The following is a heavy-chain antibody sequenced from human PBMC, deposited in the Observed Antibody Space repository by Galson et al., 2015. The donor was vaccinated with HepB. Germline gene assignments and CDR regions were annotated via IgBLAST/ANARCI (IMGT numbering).Heavy chain of an antibody. J-gene: IGHJ5*01. CDR2: ISGNGDST. CDR3: AKDYGLFDS. CDR1: GFTFSGSA. V-gene: IGHV3-23*01. D-gene: IGHD3-10*01. Sequence: SLRLSCAASGFTFSGSAIHWVRQAPGRGLEWISGISGNGDSTFYADSVKGRFTVSRDNSNNMLYLQMNSLRAEDAGLYFCAKDYGLFDSWGQGILVTVSS.